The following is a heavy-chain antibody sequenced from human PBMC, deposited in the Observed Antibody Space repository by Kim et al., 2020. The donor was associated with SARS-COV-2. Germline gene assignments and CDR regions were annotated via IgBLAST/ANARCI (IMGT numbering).Heavy chain of an antibody. Sequence: SETLSLTCTVSGGSVSSGSYYWSWIRQPPGKGLEWIGYIYYSGSTNYNPSLKSRVTISVDTSKNQFSLKLSSVTAADTAVYYCARNIAGRFSHYYYGMDVWGQGTTVTVSS. CDR2: IYYSGST. V-gene: IGHV4-61*01. J-gene: IGHJ6*02. D-gene: IGHD3-16*02. CDR3: ARNIAGRFSHYYYGMDV. CDR1: GGSVSSGSYY.